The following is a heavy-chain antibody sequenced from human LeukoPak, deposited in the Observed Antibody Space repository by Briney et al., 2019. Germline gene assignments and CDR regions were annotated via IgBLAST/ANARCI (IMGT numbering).Heavy chain of an antibody. J-gene: IGHJ4*02. CDR1: GGSISSSSYY. V-gene: IGHV4-39*07. CDR2: IYYSGST. CDR3: ARAFKYGDYRFDY. D-gene: IGHD4-17*01. Sequence: SGTLSLTCTVSGGSISSSSYYWGWIRQPPGKGLEWIGSIYYSGSTYYNPSLKSRVTISVDTSKNQFSLKLSSVTAADTAVYYCARAFKYGDYRFDYWGQGTLVTVSS.